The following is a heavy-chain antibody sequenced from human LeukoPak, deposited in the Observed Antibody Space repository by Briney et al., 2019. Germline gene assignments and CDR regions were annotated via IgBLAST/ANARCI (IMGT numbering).Heavy chain of an antibody. J-gene: IGHJ3*02. Sequence: ASVKVSCKASGYTFTGYYMHWVRQAPAQGLEWMGRINPNSGCTNYAQKFQGRDTVTRETSISTAYMELSRLRSDDTAVYYCAREFYYDSSGYDAFDIWGQGTMVTVSS. V-gene: IGHV1-2*06. CDR3: AREFYYDSSGYDAFDI. CDR2: INPNSGCT. CDR1: GYTFTGYY. D-gene: IGHD3-22*01.